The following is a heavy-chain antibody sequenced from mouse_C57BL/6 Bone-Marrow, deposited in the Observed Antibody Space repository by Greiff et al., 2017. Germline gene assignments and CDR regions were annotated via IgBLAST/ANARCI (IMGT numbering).Heavy chain of an antibody. CDR2: IYPGSGST. CDR1: GYTFTSYW. CDR3: ALGYYGSSLYAMDY. Sequence: QVQLQQSGAELVKPGASVKMSCKASGYTFTSYWITWVKQRPGQGLEWIGDIYPGSGSTNYNEKFKSKATLTVDTSSSTAYMQLSSLTSEDSAVYYCALGYYGSSLYAMDYWGQGTSVTVSS. D-gene: IGHD1-1*01. J-gene: IGHJ4*01. V-gene: IGHV1-55*01.